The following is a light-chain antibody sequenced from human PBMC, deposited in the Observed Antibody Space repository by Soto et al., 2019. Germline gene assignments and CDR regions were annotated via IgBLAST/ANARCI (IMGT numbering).Light chain of an antibody. CDR1: QSVSSN. CDR2: GAS. CDR3: EQYKNWPPLT. J-gene: IGKJ4*01. Sequence: EIVMTQSPATLSVSPGERATLSCRASQSVSSNLARYQQKPGQAPRLLIYGASTRATGIPARFSGSGSGTEFTLTISSLQSEDCAVYYCEQYKNWPPLTFGGGTKVEIK. V-gene: IGKV3-15*01.